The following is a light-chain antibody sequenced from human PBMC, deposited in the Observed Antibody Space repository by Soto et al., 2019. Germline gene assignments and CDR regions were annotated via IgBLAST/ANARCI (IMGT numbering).Light chain of an antibody. Sequence: DIQMTQSPSSVSASVGDRVTISCRASQGIGTWLAWYQQKPGKAPKRLIYTASTLQSGVPLRFGGSGSETAFTLTISSLHPEDFSTFYCQQGNSFPLTFGGGTKGEIK. J-gene: IGKJ4*01. V-gene: IGKV1-12*01. CDR1: QGIGTW. CDR2: TAS. CDR3: QQGNSFPLT.